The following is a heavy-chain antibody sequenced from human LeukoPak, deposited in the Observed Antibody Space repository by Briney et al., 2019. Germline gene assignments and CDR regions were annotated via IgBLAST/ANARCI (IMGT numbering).Heavy chain of an antibody. V-gene: IGHV1-2*02. D-gene: IGHD1-7*01. CDR1: GYTFTGYY. J-gene: IGHJ4*02. CDR3: ARNQMDGITGTSVY. CDR2: INPNSGGT. Sequence: ASVKVSCKASGYTFTGYYMHWVRQAPGQGLEWMGWINPNSGGTNYAQKFQGRVTMTRDTSISTAYMELSRLRSDDTAVYYCARNQMDGITGTSVYWGQGTLVTVSS.